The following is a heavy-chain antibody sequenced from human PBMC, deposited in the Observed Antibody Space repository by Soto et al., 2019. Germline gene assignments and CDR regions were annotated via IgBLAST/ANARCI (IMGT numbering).Heavy chain of an antibody. Sequence: SLRLSCAASGFTFSTAWMNWVRQAPGKGLEWVGRIKSKTEGGTTDYAAPVKGRFTISRDDTTNTLYLQINSLNTEDTAVYYCTSDATPYIPWLDMWDQETMVTVS. CDR1: GFTFSTAW. D-gene: IGHD5-18*01. V-gene: IGHV3-15*07. J-gene: IGHJ3*02. CDR2: IKSKTEGGTT. CDR3: TSDATPYIPWLDM.